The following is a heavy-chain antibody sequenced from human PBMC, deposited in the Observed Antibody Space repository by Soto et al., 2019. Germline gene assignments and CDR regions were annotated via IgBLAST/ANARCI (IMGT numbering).Heavy chain of an antibody. D-gene: IGHD7-27*01. V-gene: IGHV2-70*13. J-gene: IGHJ6*02. CDR1: GFSLNSNGMC. CDR3: ARTSALPLGYPHGMDV. CDR2: IDWDDDK. Sequence: SGPTLVNPTQTLTLTCHFSGFSLNSNGMCVNWLRQPPGKALEWLALIDWDDDKYYSTALKPRLTISRDTSKNQVFLTMTNLDPVDTATYYCARTSALPLGYPHGMDVWGQGTTVTVSS.